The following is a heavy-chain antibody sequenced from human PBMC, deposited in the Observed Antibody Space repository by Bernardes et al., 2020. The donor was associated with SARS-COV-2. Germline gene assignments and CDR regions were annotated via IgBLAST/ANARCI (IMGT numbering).Heavy chain of an antibody. Sequence: GGSLRLSCAASGFTFSRDAMHWVRQAPGKGLEWVAFIWYDGSNQEYGESVKGRFTISRDNSKNIVYLQMNNLRVEDTAVYYCARDPANSGFSLESWGQGTLVTVSS. D-gene: IGHD3-22*01. CDR3: ARDPANSGFSLES. V-gene: IGHV3-33*01. J-gene: IGHJ5*02. CDR2: IWYDGSNQ. CDR1: GFTFSRDA.